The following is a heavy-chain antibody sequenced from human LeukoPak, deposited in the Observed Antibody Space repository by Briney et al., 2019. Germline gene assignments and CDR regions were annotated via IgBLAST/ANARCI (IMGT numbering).Heavy chain of an antibody. CDR3: ARRSGPFGVVIKRSSHEPIGY. CDR2: MNHSGST. D-gene: IGHD3-3*01. Sequence: SETLSLTCAVYGGSFSGYYWSWIRQPPGKGLEWIGEMNHSGSTNYNPSLKSRVTISVDTSKNQFSLKLSSVTAADTAVYYCARRSGPFGVVIKRSSHEPIGYWGQGTLVTVSS. CDR1: GGSFSGYY. J-gene: IGHJ4*02. V-gene: IGHV4-34*01.